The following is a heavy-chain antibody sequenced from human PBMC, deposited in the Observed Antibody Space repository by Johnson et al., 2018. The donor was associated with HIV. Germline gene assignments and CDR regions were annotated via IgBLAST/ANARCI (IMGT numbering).Heavy chain of an antibody. D-gene: IGHD3-22*01. CDR1: GFTFSSYA. J-gene: IGHJ3*01. Sequence: VQLMESGGGLLQPGGSLRLSCAASGFTFSSYAMSWVRQAPGKGLEWVSAISGSGGSTYYADSVKGRFTISRDNAKNSLYLQMNSLRAEDTAVYYCAKADDSSGYYEEDACDFWGQGTVVTVSS. CDR3: AKADDSSGYYEEDACDF. CDR2: ISGSGGST. V-gene: IGHV3-23*01.